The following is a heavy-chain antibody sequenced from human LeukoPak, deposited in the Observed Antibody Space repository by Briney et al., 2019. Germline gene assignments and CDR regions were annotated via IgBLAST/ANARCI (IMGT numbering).Heavy chain of an antibody. D-gene: IGHD2-2*01. Sequence: SETLSLTCTVSGDSISSYYWSWIRQPPGKGREWIGYIYYTGSTNYNPSLKSQVTISVDTSKNQFSLKLSSVTAADTAVYYCARDRCGRTSCHPGAFDIWGQGTMVTVSS. CDR2: IYYTGST. J-gene: IGHJ3*02. CDR1: GDSISSYY. CDR3: ARDRCGRTSCHPGAFDI. V-gene: IGHV4-59*01.